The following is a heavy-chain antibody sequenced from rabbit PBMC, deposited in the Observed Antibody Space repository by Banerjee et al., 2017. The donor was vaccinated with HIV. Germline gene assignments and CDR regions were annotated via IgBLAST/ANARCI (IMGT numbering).Heavy chain of an antibody. Sequence: QQQLEESGGGLVKPGGTLTLTCKASGFDLSNYYYMCWVRQAPGKGLESIACIYTGSGNTLCASWVNGRFSISRSTSLNTVDLKMTSLTAADTATYFCARNGYADYGYATNLWGQGTLVT. D-gene: IGHD6-1*01. J-gene: IGHJ3*01. CDR1: GFDLSNYYY. V-gene: IGHV1S43*01. CDR2: IYTGSGNT. CDR3: ARNGYADYGYATNL.